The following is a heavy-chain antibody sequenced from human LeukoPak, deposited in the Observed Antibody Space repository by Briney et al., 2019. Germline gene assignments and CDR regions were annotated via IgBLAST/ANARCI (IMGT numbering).Heavy chain of an antibody. D-gene: IGHD6-13*01. Sequence: GGSLRLSCAASGLTFSSYWMNWARQAPGKGLEWVSAISGSGGSTYYADSVKGRFTISRDNSKNTLYLQMNSLRAEDTAVYYCAKDLVYSSSWYSDYWGQGTLVTVSS. V-gene: IGHV3-23*01. CDR3: AKDLVYSSSWYSDY. CDR2: ISGSGGST. CDR1: GLTFSSYW. J-gene: IGHJ4*02.